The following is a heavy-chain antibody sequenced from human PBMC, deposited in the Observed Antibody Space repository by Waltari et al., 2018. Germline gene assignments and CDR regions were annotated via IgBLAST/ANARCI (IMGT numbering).Heavy chain of an antibody. CDR2: ISGSGENT. J-gene: IGHJ4*02. D-gene: IGHD2-2*01. V-gene: IGHV3-23*01. Sequence: EVQLLESGGGLVQPGGSLRLSCAASGFIFNSYAMSWVGQAPGKGLEWVSTISGSGENTDYGDSVKGRFIISRDNSKNTLSLQMNSLRGEDTAVYYCARDVPPGVQLPVFDHWGQGTPVTVSS. CDR1: GFIFNSYA. CDR3: ARDVPPGVQLPVFDH.